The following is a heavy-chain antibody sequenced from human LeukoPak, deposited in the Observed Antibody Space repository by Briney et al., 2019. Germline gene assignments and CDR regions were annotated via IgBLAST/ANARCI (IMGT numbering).Heavy chain of an antibody. CDR2: IRQDESER. V-gene: IGHV3-7*01. CDR3: ARLSAYYYGSYFYYYMDV. Sequence: PGGSLRLSCEASGFSFSSYWMTWVRQPPGKGPEWVANIRQDESERYSADSVKGRFTIPRDNAKKSVYLHMSSLRAEDTALYYCARLSAYYYGSYFYYYMDVWGKGTTVTVSS. CDR1: GFSFSSYW. D-gene: IGHD3-10*01. J-gene: IGHJ6*03.